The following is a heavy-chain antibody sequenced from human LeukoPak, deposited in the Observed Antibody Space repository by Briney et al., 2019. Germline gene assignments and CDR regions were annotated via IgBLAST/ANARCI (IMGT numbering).Heavy chain of an antibody. Sequence: SETLSLTCTVSGGSISSYYWSWIRQPPGKGLEWIGYIYYSGSTNYNPSLKSRVTISVDTSKNQFSLKLSSVTAADTAVYYCARVAAPQNGNYYDSSGNFYSPSSYYHMDVWGKGTTVTISS. CDR1: GGSISSYY. CDR3: ARVAAPQNGNYYDSSGNFYSPSSYYHMDV. CDR2: IYYSGST. J-gene: IGHJ6*03. V-gene: IGHV4-59*01. D-gene: IGHD3-22*01.